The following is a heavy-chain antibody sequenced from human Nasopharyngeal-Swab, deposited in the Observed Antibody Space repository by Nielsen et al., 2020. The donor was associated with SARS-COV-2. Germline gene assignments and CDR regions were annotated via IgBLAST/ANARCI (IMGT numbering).Heavy chain of an antibody. D-gene: IGHD3-10*01. J-gene: IGHJ6*03. CDR3: AKDLSGTLRGNMDV. Sequence: SLKISCAASGFAFDDYAMHWVRQAPGKGLEWVSGISWNSGSIGHADSVKGRFTISSDNAKNSLYLQMNSLRAEDTALYYCAKDLSGTLRGNMDVWGKGTTVTVSS. CDR2: ISWNSGSI. V-gene: IGHV3-9*01. CDR1: GFAFDDYA.